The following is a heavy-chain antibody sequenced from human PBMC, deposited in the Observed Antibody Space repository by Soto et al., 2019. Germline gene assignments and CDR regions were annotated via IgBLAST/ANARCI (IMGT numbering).Heavy chain of an antibody. CDR3: AKAGGASSGTFDY. D-gene: IGHD6-19*01. V-gene: IGHV3-30*18. J-gene: IGHJ4*02. CDR2: ISYDGSNK. CDR1: GFTLSSYG. Sequence: GGSLRLSXAASGFTLSSYGMHWVRQAPGKGLEWVAVISYDGSNKYYADSVKGRFTISRDNSKNTLYLQMNSLRAEDTAVYYCAKAGGASSGTFDYWGQGSLVTVSS.